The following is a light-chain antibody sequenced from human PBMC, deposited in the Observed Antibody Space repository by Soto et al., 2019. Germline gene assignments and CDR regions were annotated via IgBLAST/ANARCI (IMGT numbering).Light chain of an antibody. CDR1: SGHSGYI. CDR3: ETWDSSTRV. CDR2: LERSGSY. J-gene: IGLJ3*02. Sequence: QSVLTQSSSASASLGSSVKLTCTLTSGHSGYIIAWHQQQPGKAPRYLMKLERSGSYNKGSGIPDRFSGSSSGADRYLTISNLQSEDEADYYCETWDSSTRVFGGGTKLTVL. V-gene: IGLV4-60*03.